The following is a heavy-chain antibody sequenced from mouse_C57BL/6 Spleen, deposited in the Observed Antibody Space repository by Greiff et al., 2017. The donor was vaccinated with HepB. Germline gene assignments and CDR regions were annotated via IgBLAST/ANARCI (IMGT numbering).Heavy chain of an antibody. J-gene: IGHJ3*01. CDR3: ARSLYDGFAY. Sequence: VQLQQSGPELVKPGASVKISCKASGYAFSSSWMNWVKQRPGKGLEWIGRIYPGDGDTNYNGKFKGKATLTADKSSSTAYMQLSSLTSEDSAVYFCARSLYDGFAYWGHRTLVTVSA. D-gene: IGHD2-12*01. V-gene: IGHV1-82*01. CDR2: IYPGDGDT. CDR1: GYAFSSSW.